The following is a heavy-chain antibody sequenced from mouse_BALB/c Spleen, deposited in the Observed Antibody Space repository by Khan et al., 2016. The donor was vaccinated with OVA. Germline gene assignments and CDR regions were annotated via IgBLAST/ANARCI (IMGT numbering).Heavy chain of an antibody. Sequence: EVQLQESGPGLVKPSQSLSLTCTVTGYSITRDYAWNWIRQFPGNKLEWMGYITKSGSTNYNPSLKSRIYITRDTSKNQFFLQLNSVTTEDTATYYCASELGRYYAMDYWGQGTSVTVSS. V-gene: IGHV3-2*02. CDR1: GYSITRDYA. CDR2: ITKSGST. J-gene: IGHJ4*01. D-gene: IGHD4-1*01. CDR3: ASELGRYYAMDY.